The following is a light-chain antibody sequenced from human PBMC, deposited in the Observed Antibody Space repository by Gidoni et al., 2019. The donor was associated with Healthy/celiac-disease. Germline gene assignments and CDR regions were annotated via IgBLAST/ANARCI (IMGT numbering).Light chain of an antibody. Sequence: SSELTQDPAVSVALGQTVRITCQGDSLRSYYASCYQQKPGQAPVLVIYGKNNRPSGIPDRFSGSSSGNTASLTITGAQADDEADYYCNSRDSSGNHHVVFGGGTKLTVL. J-gene: IGLJ2*01. CDR1: SLRSYY. CDR3: NSRDSSGNHHVV. V-gene: IGLV3-19*01. CDR2: GKN.